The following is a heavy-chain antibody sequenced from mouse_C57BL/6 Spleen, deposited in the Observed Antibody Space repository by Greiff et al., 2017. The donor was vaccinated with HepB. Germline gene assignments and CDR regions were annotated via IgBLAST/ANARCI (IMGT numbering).Heavy chain of an antibody. J-gene: IGHJ3*01. V-gene: IGHV1-64*01. CDR1: GYTFTSYW. D-gene: IGHD2-1*01. Sequence: VQLQQSGAELVKPGASVKLSCKASGYTFTSYWMHWVKQRPGQGLEWIGMIHPNSGSTNYNEKFKSKATLTVDKSSSTAYMQLSSLTSEDSAVYYCARLYYGNYEGTWFAYWGQGTLVTVSA. CDR3: ARLYYGNYEGTWFAY. CDR2: IHPNSGST.